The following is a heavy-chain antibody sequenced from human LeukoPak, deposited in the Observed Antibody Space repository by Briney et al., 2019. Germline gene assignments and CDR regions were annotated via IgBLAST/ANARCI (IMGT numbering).Heavy chain of an antibody. CDR2: LSSGGGP. D-gene: IGHD3-22*01. Sequence: GGSLRLSCAASGFTFSSYVMSWVRQAPGKGLEFVSALSSGGGPHYADSVKGRFTISRDNSKNTLYLQMNSLRAEDTAVYYCAKACGTMIVRPRPDYWGQGTLVTVSS. CDR3: AKACGTMIVRPRPDY. V-gene: IGHV3-23*01. J-gene: IGHJ4*02. CDR1: GFTFSSYV.